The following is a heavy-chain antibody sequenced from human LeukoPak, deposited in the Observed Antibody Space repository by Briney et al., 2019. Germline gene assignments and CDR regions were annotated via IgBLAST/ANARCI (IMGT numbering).Heavy chain of an antibody. J-gene: IGHJ4*02. D-gene: IGHD3-3*01. CDR1: GFTFSSCW. CDR2: IKQDGSEK. Sequence: GGSLRLSCAASGFTFSSCWMSWVRQAPGKGLEWVANIKQDGSEKYYVDSVKGRFTISRDNAKNSLYLQMNSLRAEDTAVYYCAREPEPGYDFWSGYYMGFDYWGQGTLVTVSS. CDR3: AREPEPGYDFWSGYYMGFDY. V-gene: IGHV3-7*01.